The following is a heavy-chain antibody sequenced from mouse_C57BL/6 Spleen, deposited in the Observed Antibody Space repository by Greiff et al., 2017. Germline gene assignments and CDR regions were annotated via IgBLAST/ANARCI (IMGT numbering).Heavy chain of an antibody. CDR1: GYTFTSYW. V-gene: IGHV1-64*01. Sequence: VQLQQPGAELVNPGASVKLSCKASGYTFTSYWMHWVKQRPGQGLEWIGMIHPNSGSTNYNEKFKSKATLTVDKSSSTAYMQLSSLTAEDSAVYYCARSFYYDYDDRYFDVWGTGTTVTVSS. CDR2: IHPNSGST. CDR3: ARSFYYDYDDRYFDV. J-gene: IGHJ1*03. D-gene: IGHD2-4*01.